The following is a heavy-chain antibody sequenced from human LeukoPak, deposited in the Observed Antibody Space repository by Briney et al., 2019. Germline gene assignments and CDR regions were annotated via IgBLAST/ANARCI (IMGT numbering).Heavy chain of an antibody. CDR1: GGSISSYY. J-gene: IGHJ4*02. D-gene: IGHD3-3*01. CDR3: ARGTGDFWSGYVFDY. Sequence: SETLSLTCTVSGGSISSYYWSWIRQPPGKGLEWIGYIYHSGSTYYNPSLKSRVTISVDRSKNQFSLKLSSVTAADTAVYYCARGTGDFWSGYVFDYWGQGTLVTVSS. V-gene: IGHV4-59*12. CDR2: IYHSGST.